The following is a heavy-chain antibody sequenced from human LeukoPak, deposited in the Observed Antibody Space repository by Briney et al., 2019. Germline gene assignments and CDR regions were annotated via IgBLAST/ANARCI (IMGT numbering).Heavy chain of an antibody. J-gene: IGHJ4*02. D-gene: IGHD3-10*01. CDR3: AKGAYGSGSNPGYYFDY. V-gene: IGHV3-23*01. Sequence: GGSTYYADSVKGRFTISRDNSKNTLYLQMNSLRAEDTAVYYCAKGAYGSGSNPGYYFDYWGQGTLVTVSS. CDR2: GGST.